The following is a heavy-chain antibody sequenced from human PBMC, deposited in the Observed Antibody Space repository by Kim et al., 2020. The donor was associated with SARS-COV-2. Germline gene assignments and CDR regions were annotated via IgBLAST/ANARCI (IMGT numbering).Heavy chain of an antibody. CDR2: IYSGGST. V-gene: IGHV3-53*01. J-gene: IGHJ6*02. CDR1: GFTVSSND. Sequence: GGSLRLSCAASGFTVSSNDMSWVRQAPGKGLEWVSVIYSGGSTYYADSVKGRFTISRDNSKNTLYLQMNSLRAEDTAVYYCAAYSSSSHYYYGMDVWGQGPTVTVSS. CDR3: AAYSSSSHYYYGMDV. D-gene: IGHD6-6*01.